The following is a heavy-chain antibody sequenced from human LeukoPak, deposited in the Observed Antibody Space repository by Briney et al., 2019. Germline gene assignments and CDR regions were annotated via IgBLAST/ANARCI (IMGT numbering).Heavy chain of an antibody. CDR1: GFNFRNYD. Sequence: GGSLRLFFAASGFNFRNYDMHWVRQAPGRGLGWVSAFHTDGGIYYLDSVKGRFTVSREDDKNSLHLHLNSLRAGDTGVYHCARGSGPGVTTIDSWGRGTLVIVSS. J-gene: IGHJ4*02. D-gene: IGHD3-10*01. CDR3: ARGSGPGVTTIDS. CDR2: FHTDGGI. V-gene: IGHV3-13*01.